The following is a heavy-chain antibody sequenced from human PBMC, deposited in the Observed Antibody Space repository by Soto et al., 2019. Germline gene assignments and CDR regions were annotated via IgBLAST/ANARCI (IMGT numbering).Heavy chain of an antibody. V-gene: IGHV3-23*01. CDR2: ISGRGSAT. CDR1: GFTFSTSC. D-gene: IGHD2-15*01. J-gene: IGHJ3*01. Sequence: EVQLLESGGGLVQPGESLRLSCAASGFTFSTSCMTWVRQAPGKGLEWVSGISGRGSATYYADSVKGRVTISRDDSKNTLYLNMKSLRVHDPALYVCAKDPSPVVVVASAFDFWGQGTMVIVSS. CDR3: AKDPSPVVVVASAFDF.